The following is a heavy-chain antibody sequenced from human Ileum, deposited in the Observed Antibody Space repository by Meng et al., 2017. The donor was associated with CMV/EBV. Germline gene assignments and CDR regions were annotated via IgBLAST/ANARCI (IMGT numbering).Heavy chain of an antibody. D-gene: IGHD1-26*01. J-gene: IGHJ4*02. Sequence: QVQLVQSGAEVKRPGGSVKVSCTTSGYTFTNNNIIWVRQAPGQGPEWMGWIDTNTVNPTYAQGFTGRFVFSLDTSVNTAYLQISSLKAEDTAVYYCARDGLSGRYFDYWGQGTLVTVSS. CDR2: IDTNTVNP. CDR1: GYTFTNNN. CDR3: ARDGLSGRYFDY. V-gene: IGHV7-4-1*02.